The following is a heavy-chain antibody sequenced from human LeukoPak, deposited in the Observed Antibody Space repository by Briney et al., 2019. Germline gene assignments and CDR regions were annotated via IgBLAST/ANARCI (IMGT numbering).Heavy chain of an antibody. CDR3: ASPTKSSGWYVFDY. V-gene: IGHV3-21*01. J-gene: IGHJ4*02. CDR1: GFTFSSYS. D-gene: IGHD6-19*01. Sequence: GGSLRLSCAASGFTFSSYSMNWGRQAPGKGLEWVSSISSSSSYIYYADSVKGRFTISRDNAKNSLYLQMNTLRAEDTAVYYCASPTKSSGWYVFDYWGQGTLVTVSS. CDR2: ISSSSSYI.